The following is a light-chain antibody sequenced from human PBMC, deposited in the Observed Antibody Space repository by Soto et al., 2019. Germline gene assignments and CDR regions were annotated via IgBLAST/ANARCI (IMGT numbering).Light chain of an antibody. Sequence: EIVMTQSPATLSVSPGERATLSCRAIQSVSSNLAWYQQKPGQPPKLXIYWASTRESGVPDRFSGSESGTDFTLTISSLQSEDVAVYYCQQYYNTPPTFGGGTKVDIK. V-gene: IGKV3-15*01. CDR1: QSVSSN. J-gene: IGKJ4*01. CDR2: WAS. CDR3: QQYYNTPPT.